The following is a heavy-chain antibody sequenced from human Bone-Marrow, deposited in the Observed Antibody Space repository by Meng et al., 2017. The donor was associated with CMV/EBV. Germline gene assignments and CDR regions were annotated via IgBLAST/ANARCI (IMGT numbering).Heavy chain of an antibody. D-gene: IGHD2-2*02. CDR3: ARVPYCSSTSCYSGVGYYFDY. Sequence: SETLSLTCIVSGGHISSTNYYCDCIRQPPGKRLEWIGSVSNPSLKSRVTISVDTSKNQFSLKLSSVTAADTAVYYCARVPYCSSTSCYSGVGYYFDYWGQGPLVTVSS. J-gene: IGHJ4*02. CDR2: VS. CDR1: GGHISSTNYY. V-gene: IGHV4-39*07.